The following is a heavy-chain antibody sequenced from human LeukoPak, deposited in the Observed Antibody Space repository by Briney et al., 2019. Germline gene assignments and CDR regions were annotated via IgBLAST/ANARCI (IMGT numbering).Heavy chain of an antibody. CDR1: GFTFSNAW. J-gene: IGHJ3*02. D-gene: IGHD4-17*01. Sequence: GGSLRLSCAASGFTFSNAWMSWVRQAPGKGLEWVGRIKSKTDGGTTDYAAPVKGRFTISRDDSKNTLYLQMNSLKTEDTAEYYCTTNNPYGGYVGPLILGQGTIVNVSS. V-gene: IGHV3-15*01. CDR3: TTNNPYGGYVGPLI. CDR2: IKSKTDGGTT.